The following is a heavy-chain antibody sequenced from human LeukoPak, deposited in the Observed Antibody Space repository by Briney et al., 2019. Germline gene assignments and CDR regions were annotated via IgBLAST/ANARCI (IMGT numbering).Heavy chain of an antibody. CDR2: IIPIFCTA. J-gene: IGHJ6*03. V-gene: IGHV1-69*13. Sequence: SAVTVSCLASRGTFRSYAISWVGQAPGQGLEWMGGIIPIFCTANYAHKFQCRVTITADESTSTAYMELSSLRSEDTAVYYCACGYSYGTDDYYYYMDVWGKGTTVTVSS. CDR3: ACGYSYGTDDYYYYMDV. CDR1: RGTFRSYA. D-gene: IGHD5-18*01.